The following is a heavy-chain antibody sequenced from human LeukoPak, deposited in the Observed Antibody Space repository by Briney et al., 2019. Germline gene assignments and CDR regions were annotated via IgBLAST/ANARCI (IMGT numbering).Heavy chain of an antibody. CDR1: GFTFSRYW. CDR3: ARDGMGGIKAFDI. D-gene: IGHD3-10*01. Sequence: GGSLRLSCAASGFTFSRYWMSWVRQAPGRGLEWVTNIKHDGSQKYYVDSVKGRITISRDNAKNSLYLQMTSLRAEDTAVYYCARDGMGGIKAFDIWGQGTMVTVSS. J-gene: IGHJ3*02. V-gene: IGHV3-7*05. CDR2: IKHDGSQK.